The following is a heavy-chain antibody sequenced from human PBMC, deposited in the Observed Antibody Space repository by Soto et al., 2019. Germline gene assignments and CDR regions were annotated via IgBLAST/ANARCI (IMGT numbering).Heavy chain of an antibody. J-gene: IGHJ6*02. CDR2: ITWNSDNT. Sequence: EEQVVESGGGSVQPGGSLRLSCVASGFTFDDYGMHWVRQGPGKGLEWVSGITWNSDNTGYADSVKGRFTISRDNAKNSLYLQMNSLRSEDTALYYCAKDRWARDGIDVWGQGTTVTVSS. CDR1: GFTFDDYG. CDR3: AKDRWARDGIDV. V-gene: IGHV3-9*01.